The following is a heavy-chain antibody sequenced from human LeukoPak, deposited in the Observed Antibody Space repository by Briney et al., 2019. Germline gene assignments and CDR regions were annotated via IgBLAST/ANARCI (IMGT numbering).Heavy chain of an antibody. Sequence: PGGSLRLSCAASGFTFSSYAMSWVRQAPGKGLEWVSAISGSGGSTYYADSVKGRFTISRDDSRSTVDLQLSSLGPDDTAVYYCAREGHTSGYCGSFDNWGQGTAVAVSS. V-gene: IGHV3-23*01. J-gene: IGHJ3*02. CDR1: GFTFSSYA. CDR3: AREGHTSGYCGSFDN. D-gene: IGHD3-22*01. CDR2: ISGSGGST.